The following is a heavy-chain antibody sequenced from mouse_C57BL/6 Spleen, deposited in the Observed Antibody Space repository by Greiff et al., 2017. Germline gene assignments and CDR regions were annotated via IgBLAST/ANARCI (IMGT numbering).Heavy chain of an antibody. CDR2: ISNGGGST. J-gene: IGHJ4*01. CDR3: ARHGVGRAMDY. D-gene: IGHD4-1*01. V-gene: IGHV5-12*01. Sequence: DVHLVESGGGLVQPGGSLKLSCAASGFTFSDYYMYWVRQTPEKRLEWVAYISNGGGSTYYPDTVKGRFTISRDNAKNTLYLQMSRLKSEDTAMYYCARHGVGRAMDYWGQGTSVTVSS. CDR1: GFTFSDYY.